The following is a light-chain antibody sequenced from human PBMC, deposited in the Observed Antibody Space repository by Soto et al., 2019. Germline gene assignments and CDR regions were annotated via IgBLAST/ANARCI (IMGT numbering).Light chain of an antibody. Sequence: QSALTQPGSVSGSPGQSLTISCTGTSSDVGGYNYVSWYQQHPGKAPKLMIYDVTKRPSGVPDRFSGSKSGNTASLTISGLQAEDEGDYYCCSHAGSYTDVFGTGSKVTVL. CDR2: DVT. J-gene: IGLJ1*01. V-gene: IGLV2-11*01. CDR1: SSDVGGYNY. CDR3: CSHAGSYTDV.